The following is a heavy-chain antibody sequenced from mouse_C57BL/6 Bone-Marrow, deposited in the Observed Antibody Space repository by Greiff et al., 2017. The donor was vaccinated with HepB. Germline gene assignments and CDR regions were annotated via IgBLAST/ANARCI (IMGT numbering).Heavy chain of an antibody. CDR1: GYTFTSYW. CDR3: ARSYWVAY. V-gene: IGHV1-64*01. J-gene: IGHJ3*01. Sequence: VQLKQPGAELVKPGASVKLSCKASGYTFTSYWMHWVKQRPGQGLEWIGMIHPNSGSNNYNEKFKSKATLTVDKSSSTAYMQLSSLTSEDSAVYYCARSYWVAYWGQGTLVTVSA. CDR2: IHPNSGSN.